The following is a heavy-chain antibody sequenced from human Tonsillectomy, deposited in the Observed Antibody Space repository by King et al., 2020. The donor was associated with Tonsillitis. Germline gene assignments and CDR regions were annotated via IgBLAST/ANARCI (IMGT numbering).Heavy chain of an antibody. D-gene: IGHD3-16*01. CDR2: ISGYNGNT. CDR1: GYTFPNYG. V-gene: IGHV1-18*04. CDR3: ARGLGGSYYYGVDV. Sequence: QLVQSGAEVKKPGASVQVSCKASGYTFPNYGITWVRQAPGQGLEWMGWISGYNGNTNYAQKFQGRVTLTTDTSTTTAYMELRSLRSDDTAIYYCARGLGGSYYYGVDVWGQGTTVTVSS. J-gene: IGHJ6*02.